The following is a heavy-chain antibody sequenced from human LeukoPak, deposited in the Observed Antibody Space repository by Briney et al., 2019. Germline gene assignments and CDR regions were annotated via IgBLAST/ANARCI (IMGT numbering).Heavy chain of an antibody. D-gene: IGHD3-22*01. CDR1: GYTFTSYG. J-gene: IGHJ4*02. CDR2: IGAYNGNT. CDR3: ARGIYYYDSSGYTHFDY. V-gene: IGHV1-18*01. Sequence: ASVKVSCKASGYTFTSYGISWVRQAPGQGLEWMGGIGAYNGNTNYAQKLQGRVTMTRDTSISTAYMELSRLRSDDTAVYYCARGIYYYDSSGYTHFDYWGQGTLVTVSS.